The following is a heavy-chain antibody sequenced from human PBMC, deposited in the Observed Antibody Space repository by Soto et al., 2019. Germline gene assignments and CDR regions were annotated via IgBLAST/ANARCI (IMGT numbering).Heavy chain of an antibody. D-gene: IGHD2-2*03. J-gene: IGHJ4*02. CDR2: IYGGGNGP. CDR1: GFTFSDFA. CDR3: AKMEGMDPWAYSFDY. Sequence: EVQVLESGGGLVQPGGSLRLSCAATGFTFSDFAMSWVRQAPGKGLEWVSRIYGGGNGPHYADSVKGRVTISRDNSKNTLYLQMNSLRAEDPAVYYCAKMEGMDPWAYSFDYWGQGTLVTLSS. V-gene: IGHV3-23*01.